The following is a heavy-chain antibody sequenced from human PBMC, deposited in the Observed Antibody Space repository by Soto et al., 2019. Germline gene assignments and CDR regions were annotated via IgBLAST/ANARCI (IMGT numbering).Heavy chain of an antibody. CDR3: ARDVSSGSSGYFLDAFDI. V-gene: IGHV3-7*04. CDR1: GFTFGNYW. Sequence: EVQLVESGGVLVQPGWSLRLSCAASGFTFGNYWMTWVRQAPGKGLEWVSDIKGDGSAKSSLDSVRGRFTVSRDNAENSLLLQRNILRADYTSLYYCARDVSSGSSGYFLDAFDIWCQGTMVTVS. D-gene: IGHD6-25*01. J-gene: IGHJ3*02. CDR2: IKGDGSAK.